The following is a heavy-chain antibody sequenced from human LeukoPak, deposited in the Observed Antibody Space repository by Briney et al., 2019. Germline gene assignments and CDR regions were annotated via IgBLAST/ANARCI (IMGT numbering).Heavy chain of an antibody. CDR3: ARGFPYYYDSSGNNMGY. J-gene: IGHJ4*02. CDR2: MNPNSGNT. V-gene: IGHV1-8*01. Sequence: ASVKVSCKASGYTFTSYDINWVRQATGQGLEWMGWMNPNSGNTGYAQKFQGRVTMTRNTSISTAYMELSSLRSEDTAMYYCARGFPYYYDSSGNNMGYWGQGTLVTVSS. CDR1: GYTFTSYD. D-gene: IGHD3-22*01.